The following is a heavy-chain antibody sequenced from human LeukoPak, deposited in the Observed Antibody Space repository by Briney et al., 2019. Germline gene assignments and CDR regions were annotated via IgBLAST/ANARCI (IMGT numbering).Heavy chain of an antibody. D-gene: IGHD1-26*01. J-gene: IGHJ4*02. CDR2: INTNTGNP. CDR3: ASGQVGATDIGDY. CDR1: GYTFTSYA. V-gene: IGHV7-4-1*02. Sequence: ASVKVSCKASGYTFTSYAMNWVRQAPGQGLEWMGWINTNTGNPTYAQGFTGRFVFSLDTSVSTAYLQISSLKAEDTAAYYCASGQVGATDIGDYWGQGTLVTVSS.